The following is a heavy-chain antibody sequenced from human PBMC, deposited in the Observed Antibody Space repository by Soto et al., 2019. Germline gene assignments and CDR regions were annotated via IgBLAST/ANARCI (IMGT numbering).Heavy chain of an antibody. Sequence: GGSXRLSCVASGFTFSTCAMSWVRQAPGKGLEWLSGMSHAGGSIYYADSVKGRVSVSRDNSKNILFLQMNTLRAEDTAVYYCAKGHAVGHYDFWSGYSLESWGQGTLVTVSS. CDR1: GFTFSTCA. V-gene: IGHV3-23*01. J-gene: IGHJ5*02. CDR2: MSHAGGSI. CDR3: AKGHAVGHYDFWSGYSLES. D-gene: IGHD3-3*01.